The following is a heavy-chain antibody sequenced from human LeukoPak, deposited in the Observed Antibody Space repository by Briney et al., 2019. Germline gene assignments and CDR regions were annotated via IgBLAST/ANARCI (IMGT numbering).Heavy chain of an antibody. V-gene: IGHV3-7*01. CDR1: GFTSSNYW. CDR3: AREQLGFDY. Sequence: GGSLRLSCAASGFTSSNYWMTWVRQAPGKGLEWVANIKPDGSVGYYVDSVRGRFIISRDNSKNTLYLQMNSLRAEDTAVYYCAREQLGFDYWGQGTLVTVSS. CDR2: IKPDGSVG. J-gene: IGHJ4*02. D-gene: IGHD5-24*01.